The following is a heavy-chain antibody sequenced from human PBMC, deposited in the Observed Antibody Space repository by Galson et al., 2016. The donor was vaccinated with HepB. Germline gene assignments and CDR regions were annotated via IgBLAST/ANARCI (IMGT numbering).Heavy chain of an antibody. D-gene: IGHD4-23*01. V-gene: IGHV3-23*01. J-gene: IGHJ4*02. CDR1: GFTFSNYP. CDR3: VRDNFADY. CDR2: IAARSDGS. Sequence: LSCAASGFTFSNYPMNWVRQAPGKGLQWVSTIAARSDGSYYEDSVRGRFTISRDNSKNTLSLQMNNLGVEDTALYFCVRDNFADYWGQGTLVTVSS.